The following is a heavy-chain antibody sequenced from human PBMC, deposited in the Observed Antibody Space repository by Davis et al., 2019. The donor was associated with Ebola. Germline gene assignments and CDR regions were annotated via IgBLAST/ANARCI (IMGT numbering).Heavy chain of an antibody. J-gene: IGHJ4*02. Sequence: ASVKVSCKASGYPFPDYNIHWMRPAPGQGLEWLGRVILKSGATNYAQKFQGRVTMTRDTSISTVYMELSSLRYDDTADYYCARGHNYAHEYWGQGTLVTVSS. CDR1: GYPFPDYN. D-gene: IGHD4-11*01. V-gene: IGHV1-2*06. CDR2: VILKSGAT. CDR3: ARGHNYAHEY.